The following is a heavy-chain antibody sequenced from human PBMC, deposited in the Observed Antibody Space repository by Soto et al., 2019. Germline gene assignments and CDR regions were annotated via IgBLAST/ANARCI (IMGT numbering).Heavy chain of an antibody. V-gene: IGHV4-39*01. Sequence: QLQLQESGPGLVKPSETLSLTCTVSGGSISSSSYYWGWIRQPPGKGLEWIGSIYYSGSTYYNPSLKSRVTISLDTSKNQCSLKLSSVTAAYTAVYYCARQDIAEAGDFDYWGQGTLVTVSS. J-gene: IGHJ4*02. CDR1: GGSISSSSYY. D-gene: IGHD6-19*01. CDR2: IYYSGST. CDR3: ARQDIAEAGDFDY.